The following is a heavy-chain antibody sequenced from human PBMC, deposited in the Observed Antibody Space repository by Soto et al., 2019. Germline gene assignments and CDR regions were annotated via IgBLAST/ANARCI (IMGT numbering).Heavy chain of an antibody. V-gene: IGHV1-46*01. CDR1: GYTFTSYD. CDR3: ARATVGATPNFDY. CDR2: INPSGGST. J-gene: IGHJ4*02. Sequence: GASVKVSCKASGYTFTSYDMLWGRQAPGQGLEWMGKINPSGGSTSYARKFQGRVTMTRDTSTSTVYMELSSLRSEDTAVYYCARATVGATPNFDYWGQGTLVTVSS. D-gene: IGHD1-26*01.